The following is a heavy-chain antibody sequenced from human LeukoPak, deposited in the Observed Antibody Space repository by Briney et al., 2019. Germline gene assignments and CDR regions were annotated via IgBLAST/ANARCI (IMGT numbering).Heavy chain of an antibody. CDR3: ARDGWGTGYSSSWWVY. Sequence: ASVKVSCKASGYTFTSYGISWVRQAPGQGLEWMGWISAYNGNTNYAQKLQGRVTMTTDTSTSTAYMELRGLRSDDTAVYYCARDGWGTGYSSSWWVYWGQGTLVTVSS. CDR2: ISAYNGNT. CDR1: GYTFTSYG. D-gene: IGHD6-13*01. J-gene: IGHJ4*02. V-gene: IGHV1-18*01.